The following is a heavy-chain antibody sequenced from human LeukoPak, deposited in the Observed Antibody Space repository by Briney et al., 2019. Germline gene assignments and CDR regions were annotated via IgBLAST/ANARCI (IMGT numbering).Heavy chain of an antibody. CDR2: IDYSGST. CDR1: GGSISSSSYY. V-gene: IGHV4-39*01. J-gene: IGHJ3*02. CDR3: VSPGYYYDSSGRAVAFDI. Sequence: SETLSLTCTVSGGSISSSSYYWGWLRQAPGTGREGSGSIDYSGSTYDNPSRKSRITISVDTSKNQFSLKLSSVTAADTAVYYCVSPGYYYDSSGRAVAFDIWGQGTMVTVSS. D-gene: IGHD3-22*01.